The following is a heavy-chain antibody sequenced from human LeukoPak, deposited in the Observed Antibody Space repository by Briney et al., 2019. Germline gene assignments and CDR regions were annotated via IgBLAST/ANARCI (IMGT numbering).Heavy chain of an antibody. D-gene: IGHD3-22*01. CDR2: IKQDGSEK. CDR1: GFTFSSYA. Sequence: GGSLRLSCAASGFTFSSYAMSWVRQAPGKGLEWVANIKQDGSEKYYVDSVKGRFTISRDNAKNSLYLQMNSLRAEDTAVYYCAKPEMIVVVIALPDYWGQGTLVTVSS. V-gene: IGHV3-7*03. J-gene: IGHJ4*02. CDR3: AKPEMIVVVIALPDY.